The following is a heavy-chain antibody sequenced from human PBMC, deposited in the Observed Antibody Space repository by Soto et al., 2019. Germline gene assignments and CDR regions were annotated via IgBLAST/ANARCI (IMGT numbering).Heavy chain of an antibody. CDR1: GFALSTSGVG. D-gene: IGHD4-17*01. Sequence: QITLKESGPTLVKPTQTLTLTCTFSGFALSTSGVGVSWIRQPPGKALEWLAVIYWDDSKHYLPSLMSRLTITKETAKTQDVLTMTNMDPVDTVTYCCAHEGYGYYPLDYWGQGTLVTVSS. J-gene: IGHJ4*02. V-gene: IGHV2-5*02. CDR3: AHEGYGYYPLDY. CDR2: IYWDDSK.